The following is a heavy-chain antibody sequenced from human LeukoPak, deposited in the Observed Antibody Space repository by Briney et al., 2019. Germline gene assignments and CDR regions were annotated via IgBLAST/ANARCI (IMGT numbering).Heavy chain of an antibody. Sequence: GGSLRLSCAASGFTFSSYAMSWVRQPPGKWREWVSAISGSGGSTYCADSVKGRFTISRDNSKNTLYLQMNSLRAEDTAVYYCAKTSNTGLYWGQGTLVTVSS. CDR2: ISGSGGST. CDR1: GFTFSSYA. J-gene: IGHJ4*02. D-gene: IGHD3-3*02. V-gene: IGHV3-23*01. CDR3: AKTSNTGLY.